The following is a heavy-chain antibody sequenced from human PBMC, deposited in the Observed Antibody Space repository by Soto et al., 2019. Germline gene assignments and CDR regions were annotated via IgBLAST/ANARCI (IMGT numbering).Heavy chain of an antibody. V-gene: IGHV4-59*01. D-gene: IGHD1-1*01. Sequence: QVQLQELGPGLVKPSETLSLTCTVSGGSLSPYYWIWIRQPPGKGLEWIGYIYHSGTTNYNPSLKSRVSISVDTSKNQFSLKLSSVTAADTAVYYCARGGRYRYAMDVWGQGTTVSVSS. J-gene: IGHJ6*02. CDR3: ARGGRYRYAMDV. CDR2: IYHSGTT. CDR1: GGSLSPYY.